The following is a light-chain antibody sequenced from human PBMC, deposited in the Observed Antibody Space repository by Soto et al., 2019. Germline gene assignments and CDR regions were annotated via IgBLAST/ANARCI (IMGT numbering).Light chain of an antibody. CDR1: QSISSY. J-gene: IGKJ4*01. CDR2: AAS. V-gene: IGKV1-39*01. Sequence: DSQMTQSPSSLSASVGDRVTITCRASQSISSYLNWYQQKPGKAPKLLIYAASSLQSGVPSRFSGSGSGTDFTLTISSLQPEDFATYYCQQSYSTPRTFGGGTNVDIK. CDR3: QQSYSTPRT.